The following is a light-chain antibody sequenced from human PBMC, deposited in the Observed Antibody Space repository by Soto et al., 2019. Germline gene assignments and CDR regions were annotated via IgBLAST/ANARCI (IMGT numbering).Light chain of an antibody. CDR3: QRRIT. J-gene: IGKJ3*01. Sequence: EIVLTQSPGTLSLSPGERATLSCRASQSVSSSYLAWYQQKPGQAPRLLIYGASSRATGIPDRFSGSGSGTDFTLTISRLEPEDFAVYYCQRRITFGPGTKVDSK. CDR2: GAS. V-gene: IGKV3-20*01. CDR1: QSVSSSY.